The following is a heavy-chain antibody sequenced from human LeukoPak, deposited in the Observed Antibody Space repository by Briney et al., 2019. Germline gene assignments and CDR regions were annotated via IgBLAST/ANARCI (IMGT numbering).Heavy chain of an antibody. J-gene: IGHJ4*02. CDR2: IKQDGSEK. CDR1: GFTFSSFW. V-gene: IGHV3-7*01. Sequence: GGSLRLSCAASGFTFSSFWMSWVRQAPGKGLEWVANIKQDGSEKYYVDSVKGRFTISRDDAKNSLYLHMNSLRAEDTAVYYCARVLVPMYYYDSSGYPLGFWGQGTLATVSS. D-gene: IGHD3-22*01. CDR3: ARVLVPMYYYDSSGYPLGF.